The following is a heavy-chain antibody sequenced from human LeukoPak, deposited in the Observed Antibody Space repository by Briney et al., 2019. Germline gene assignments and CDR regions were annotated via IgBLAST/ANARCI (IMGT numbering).Heavy chain of an antibody. CDR1: GGTFSSYA. Sequence: SVKVSCKASGGTFSSYAISWVRQAPGQGLEWMGGIIPIFGTANYAQKFQGRVTITADKSTSTAYMELSSLRSEDTAVYYCARGWRIVGATGGHFDYWGQGTLVTVSS. CDR2: IIPIFGTA. D-gene: IGHD1-26*01. J-gene: IGHJ4*02. V-gene: IGHV1-69*06. CDR3: ARGWRIVGATGGHFDY.